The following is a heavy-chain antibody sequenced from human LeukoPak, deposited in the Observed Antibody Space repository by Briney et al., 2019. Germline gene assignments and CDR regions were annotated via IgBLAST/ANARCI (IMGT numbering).Heavy chain of an antibody. CDR2: VYHGGST. V-gene: IGHV4-4*02. D-gene: IGHD3-10*01. CDR1: GGSISTDSW. Sequence: SGTLSLTCAVSGGSISTDSWWSWVRQPPGKGLEWIAKVYHGGSTNHNPSLKSRVTISLDKSKNQFSLKLSSVTAADTAVYYCARTNYGRMYWYFDLWGRGTLVTVSS. CDR3: ARTNYGRMYWYFDL. J-gene: IGHJ2*01.